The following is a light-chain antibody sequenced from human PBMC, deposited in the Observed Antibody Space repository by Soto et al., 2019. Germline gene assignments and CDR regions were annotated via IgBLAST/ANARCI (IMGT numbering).Light chain of an antibody. Sequence: EIVIKQSAATVSVYTGERATLSCRASQSVSNNLAWYQQKPGQAPRLLMYGASTRATGIPARFSGSRSGTDYTLTIASLQPEDFATYYCQQLNGSPWTFGQGTKVDIK. CDR3: QQLNGSPWT. CDR1: QSVSNN. V-gene: IGKV3-15*01. CDR2: GAS. J-gene: IGKJ1*01.